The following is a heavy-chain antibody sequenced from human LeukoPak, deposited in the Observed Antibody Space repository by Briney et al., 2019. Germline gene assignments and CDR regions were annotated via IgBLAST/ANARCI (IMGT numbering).Heavy chain of an antibody. D-gene: IGHD2-21*02. V-gene: IGHV1-2*02. J-gene: IGHJ6*02. CDR3: ASYCGGDCYSEDGMDA. CDR2: INPNSGGT. Sequence: ASVKVSCKASGYTFTGYYMHWVRQAPGQGLEWMGWINPNSGGTNYAQKFQGRVTMTRDTSISTAYMELSRLRSDDTAVYYCASYCGGDCYSEDGMDAWGQGTTVTVSS. CDR1: GYTFTGYY.